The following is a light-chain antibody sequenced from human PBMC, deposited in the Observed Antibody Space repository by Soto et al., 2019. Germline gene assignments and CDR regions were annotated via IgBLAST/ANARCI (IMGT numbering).Light chain of an antibody. CDR1: QGASGS. Sequence: DIQMTQSPSSLSASVGDIVTITCLASQGASGSLNLYQQKPGKAPKLLIYATYTVQSWVQSRFSGSGSGTDFTLTICSLQPEDFATDLCHQNFITPYTHGQETRLQIK. V-gene: IGKV1-39*01. CDR3: HQNFITPYT. CDR2: ATY. J-gene: IGKJ2*01.